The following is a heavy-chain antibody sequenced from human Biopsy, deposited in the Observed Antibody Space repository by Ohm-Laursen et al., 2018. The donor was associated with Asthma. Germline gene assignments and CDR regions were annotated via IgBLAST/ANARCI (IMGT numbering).Heavy chain of an antibody. D-gene: IGHD3-22*01. J-gene: IGHJ4*02. Sequence: SLRLSCTASGFAVSRDHMFWVRQAPGKGLEWVSVIYSGGASHTADSVRGRFTISRDYSKNTLYLQMHSLRAEDTAVYYCARGDSSNWSHYYFDYWGQGTLVTVSS. CDR2: IYSGGAS. V-gene: IGHV3-53*01. CDR1: GFAVSRDH. CDR3: ARGDSSNWSHYYFDY.